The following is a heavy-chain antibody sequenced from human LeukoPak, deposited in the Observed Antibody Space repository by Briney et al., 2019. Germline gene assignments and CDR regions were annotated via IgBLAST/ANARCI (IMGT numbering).Heavy chain of an antibody. Sequence: PGRSLRLSCTASGFTFSSYGMHWVRQAPGKGLEWVAVIWDDGSNKYYADSVKGRFTISRDNSKNTLYLQMNSLRAGDTAVYYCARDSVDYDILTGAPIDYWGQGTLVTVSS. CDR1: GFTFSSYG. V-gene: IGHV3-33*01. CDR2: IWDDGSNK. CDR3: ARDSVDYDILTGAPIDY. D-gene: IGHD3-9*01. J-gene: IGHJ4*02.